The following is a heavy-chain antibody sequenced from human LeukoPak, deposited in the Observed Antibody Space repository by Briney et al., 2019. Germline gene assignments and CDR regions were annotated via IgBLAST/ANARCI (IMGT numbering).Heavy chain of an antibody. J-gene: IGHJ6*03. CDR2: IGGSDGRT. D-gene: IGHD3-22*01. Sequence: GGSLRLSCAASGFTFSTYAMSWVRQAPGKGLEWVSLIGGSDGRTRYTDSVKGRFTISRDNSKNTLYLEMNSLRAEDTAVYYCAKDSSSYDWGYMDVWGKGTTVTISS. CDR3: AKDSSSYDWGYMDV. CDR1: GFTFSTYA. V-gene: IGHV3-23*01.